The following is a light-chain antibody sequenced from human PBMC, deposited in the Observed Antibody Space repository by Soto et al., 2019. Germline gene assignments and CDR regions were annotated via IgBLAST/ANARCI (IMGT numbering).Light chain of an antibody. J-gene: IGKJ1*01. CDR1: RNIERW. CDR3: QHCDTYWA. V-gene: IGKV1-5*01. Sequence: DIQMTKSPSTLSASLGDRVTITCRASRNIERWLAWYQQKTGKGPRLIIYDASTLETGVPSMFSDGGSGTEFPLTISILQPDDNATYYCQHCDTYWACGHGTKV. CDR2: DAS.